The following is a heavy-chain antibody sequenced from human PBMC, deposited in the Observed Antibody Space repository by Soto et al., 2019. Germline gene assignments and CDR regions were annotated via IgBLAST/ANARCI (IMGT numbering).Heavy chain of an antibody. CDR3: ARDRLRYNWNDFPYYYYGMDV. Sequence: VQLVESGGGVVQPGRSLRLSCAASGFTFSSSAMHWVRQAPGKGLEWVAVISYDGSNKYYADSVKGRFTISRDNSKNTLYLQMNSLRAEDTAVYYCARDRLRYNWNDFPYYYYGMDVWGQGTTVTVSS. J-gene: IGHJ6*02. V-gene: IGHV3-30-3*01. CDR1: GFTFSSSA. D-gene: IGHD1-1*01. CDR2: ISYDGSNK.